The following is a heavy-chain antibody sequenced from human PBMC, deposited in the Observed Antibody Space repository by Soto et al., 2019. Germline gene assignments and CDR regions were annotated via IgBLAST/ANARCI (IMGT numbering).Heavy chain of an antibody. J-gene: IGHJ6*02. V-gene: IGHV1-18*01. CDR2: ISSYNGDT. Sequence: QVQLVQSGGEVKKPGASVKVSCKASGYTFTRSGISWVRQAPGQGLEWMGWISSYNGDTNYAQKFQGRVTMTTDTSTSTAYMELRSLRSDDTAVYYCASEGVAPYYYYGMDVWGQGTPVTVSS. CDR1: GYTFTRSG. D-gene: IGHD5-12*01. CDR3: ASEGVAPYYYYGMDV.